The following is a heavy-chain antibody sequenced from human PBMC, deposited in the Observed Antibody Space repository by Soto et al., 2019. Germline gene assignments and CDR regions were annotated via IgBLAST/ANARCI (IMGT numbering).Heavy chain of an antibody. CDR3: ARDGSGLAAGGVGGY. CDR2: ISYDGSNK. D-gene: IGHD6-13*01. CDR1: GFTFSSYA. J-gene: IGHJ4*02. Sequence: GGSLRLSCAASGFTFSSYAMHWVRQAPGKGLEWVAVISYDGSNKYYADSVKGRFTISRDNSKNTLYLQMNSLRAEDTAVYYCARDGSGLAAGGVGGYWGQGTLVTVSS. V-gene: IGHV3-30-3*01.